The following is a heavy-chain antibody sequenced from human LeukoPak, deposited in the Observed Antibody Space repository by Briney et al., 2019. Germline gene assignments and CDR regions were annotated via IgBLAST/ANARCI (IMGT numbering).Heavy chain of an antibody. D-gene: IGHD3-22*01. CDR1: GYTFTSYG. Sequence: EASVKVSCKTSGYTFTSYGISWVRQAPGQGLEWMGWISAYNGNTNYAQKLQGRVTMTTDTSTSTAYMELSSLRSEDTAVYYCARDYYDSSGYSVWGQGTLVTVSS. J-gene: IGHJ4*02. CDR3: ARDYYDSSGYSV. CDR2: ISAYNGNT. V-gene: IGHV1-18*01.